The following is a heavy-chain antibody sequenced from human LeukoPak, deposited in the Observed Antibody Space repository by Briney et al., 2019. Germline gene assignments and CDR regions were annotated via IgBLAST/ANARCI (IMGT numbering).Heavy chain of an antibody. CDR1: GFTFSTYA. CDR3: ASIMIVVVRVFDY. V-gene: IGHV3-23*01. CDR2: ISDSGGYT. Sequence: GGSLRLSCAASGFTFSTYAMSWVRQAPGKGLEWVSAISDSGGYTYYADSVKGRFTISRDNSKNTLYLQMNSLRAEDTAVYYCASIMIVVVRVFDYWGQGTLVTVSS. J-gene: IGHJ4*02. D-gene: IGHD3-22*01.